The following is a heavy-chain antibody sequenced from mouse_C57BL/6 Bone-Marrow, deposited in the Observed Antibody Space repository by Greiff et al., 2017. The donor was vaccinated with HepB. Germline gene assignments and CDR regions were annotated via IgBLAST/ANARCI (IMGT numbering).Heavy chain of an antibody. D-gene: IGHD2-5*01. CDR3: ARAAYYSNYWFAY. CDR2: LSDGGSYT. J-gene: IGHJ3*01. CDR1: GFTFSSYA. Sequence: EVQGVESGGGLVKPGGSLKLSCAASGFTFSSYAMSWVRQTPEKRLEWVATLSDGGSYTYYPDNVKGRFTISRDNAKNNLYLQMSHLKSEDTAMYYCARAAYYSNYWFAYWGQGTLVTVSA. V-gene: IGHV5-4*01.